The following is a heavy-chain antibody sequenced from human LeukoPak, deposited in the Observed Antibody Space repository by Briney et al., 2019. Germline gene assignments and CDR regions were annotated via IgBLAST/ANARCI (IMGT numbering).Heavy chain of an antibody. CDR3: AGQSVLRFLEWLHDYGMDV. CDR1: GYIFTDYY. D-gene: IGHD3-3*01. J-gene: IGHJ6*02. CDR2: INPSGGST. Sequence: ASVKVSCKASGYIFTDYYMHWVRQAPGQGLEWMGIINPSGGSTSYAQKFQGRVTMTRDTSTSTVYMELSSLRSEDTAVYYCAGQSVLRFLEWLHDYGMDVWGQGTTVTVSS. V-gene: IGHV1-46*01.